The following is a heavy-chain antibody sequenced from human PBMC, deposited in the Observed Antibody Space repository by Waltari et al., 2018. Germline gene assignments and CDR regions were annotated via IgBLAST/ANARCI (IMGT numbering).Heavy chain of an antibody. J-gene: IGHJ4*02. CDR3: AREHRLGSSSSWYGSDY. V-gene: IGHV3-21*04. Sequence: EVHLLESGGGLVKPGGSLTPSCAASGFTFSSYAMNWVRQTPGKGLEWVSSISSRSTHIFQADSVKGRFTISRDNAKSSLYLRMKSLRVEDTAVYYCAREHRLGSSSSWYGSDYWGQGILVTVSS. D-gene: IGHD2-2*01. CDR2: ISSRSTHI. CDR1: GFTFSSYA.